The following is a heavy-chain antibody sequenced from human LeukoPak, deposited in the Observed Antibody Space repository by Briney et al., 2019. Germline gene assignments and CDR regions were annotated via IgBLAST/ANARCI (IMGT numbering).Heavy chain of an antibody. J-gene: IGHJ4*02. D-gene: IGHD3-22*01. CDR2: TRNKANSYTT. CDR1: GFILSDHY. CDR3: ARATYYYDSSGYYEPTIFDY. Sequence: GGSLRLSCAASGFILSDHYIDWVRQAPGKGLEWVGRTRNKANSYTTEYAASVKGRFTISRDDPKNLLYLQMNSLKSEDTAVYYCARATYYYDSSGYYEPTIFDYWGQGTLVTVSS. V-gene: IGHV3-72*01.